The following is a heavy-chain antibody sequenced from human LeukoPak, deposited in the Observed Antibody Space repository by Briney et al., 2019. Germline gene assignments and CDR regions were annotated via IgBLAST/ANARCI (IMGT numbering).Heavy chain of an antibody. J-gene: IGHJ5*02. CDR2: ISYDGSNK. D-gene: IGHD3-3*01. Sequence: GGSLRLSCAASGFTFSSYGMHWVRQAPGKGLEWVAVISYDGSNKYYADSVKGRFTISRDNSKNTLYLQMNSLRAEDTAVYYCAREYYDFWSGYHNWFDPWGQGTLVTVSS. V-gene: IGHV3-30*03. CDR3: AREYYDFWSGYHNWFDP. CDR1: GFTFSSYG.